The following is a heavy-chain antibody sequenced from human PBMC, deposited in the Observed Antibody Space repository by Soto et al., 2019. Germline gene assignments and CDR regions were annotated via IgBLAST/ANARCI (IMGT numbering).Heavy chain of an antibody. CDR2: IYWDDDK. V-gene: IGHV2-5*02. Sequence: QITLKESGPTLVKPTQTLTLTCTFSGFSLSTSGVGVAWIRQPPGKALEWLALIYWDDDKRYSPSLKSRLTXTXXTSKHQVVLTMTNMDPVDTATYYCAHRTLSSHFQHWGQGTLVTVSS. J-gene: IGHJ1*01. CDR3: AHRTLSSHFQH. CDR1: GFSLSTSGVG.